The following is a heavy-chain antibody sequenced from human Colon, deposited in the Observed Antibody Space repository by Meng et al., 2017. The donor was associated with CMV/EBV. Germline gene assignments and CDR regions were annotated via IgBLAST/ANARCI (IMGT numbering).Heavy chain of an antibody. V-gene: IGHV3-74*01. CDR2: INTDGSTT. CDR3: ASRDY. CDR1: GFTFSSKW. J-gene: IGHJ4*02. Sequence: EGEVVEAGGGLVQPGWSLRLSCAASGFTFSSKWMHWVRQGPGKGLVWVSRINTDGSTTYYADSVKGRFTISRDNAKNTLYLQMNSLRAEDTAVYYCASRDYWGQGTLVTVSS.